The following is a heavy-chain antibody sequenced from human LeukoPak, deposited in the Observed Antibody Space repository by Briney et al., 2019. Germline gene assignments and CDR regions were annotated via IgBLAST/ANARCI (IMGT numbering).Heavy chain of an antibody. CDR3: AKDPGVVPAHYFDY. D-gene: IGHD2-2*01. J-gene: IGHJ4*02. CDR2: TGSTGVSI. V-gene: IGHV3-23*01. Sequence: PGGSLRLSCAASGFTFSSYAMNWVRQAPGKGLEWVSGTGSTGVSIFYADSVKGRFTVSRDNSKNTLSLQLNSLRAEDTAVYYCAKDPGVVPAHYFDYWGQGTLVTVSS. CDR1: GFTFSSYA.